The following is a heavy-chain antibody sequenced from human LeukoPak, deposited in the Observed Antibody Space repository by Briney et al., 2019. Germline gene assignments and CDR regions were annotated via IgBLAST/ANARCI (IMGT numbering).Heavy chain of an antibody. CDR1: GGSLSRSSYY. J-gene: IGHJ4*02. CDR2: IYYSGST. Sequence: SETLSLTCTVSGGSLSRSSYYWGWIRQPPGKGLEWVGSIYYSGSTYYNPSLNTRVTISVDTSKNHFSLKLSSVTAADTAVYYCARRPWGSSGWYNFLSRYFDYWGQGTLVTVSS. D-gene: IGHD6-19*01. V-gene: IGHV4-39*02. CDR3: ARRPWGSSGWYNFLSRYFDY.